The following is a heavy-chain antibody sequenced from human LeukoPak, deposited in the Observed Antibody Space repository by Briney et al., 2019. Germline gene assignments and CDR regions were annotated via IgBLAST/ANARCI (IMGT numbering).Heavy chain of an antibody. CDR1: GFTFTTYW. D-gene: IGHD3-10*01. V-gene: IGHV3-7*04. CDR2: IKQEGSEK. J-gene: IGHJ4*02. Sequence: GGSLRLSCAASGFTFTTYWMAWVRQAPGKGLEWVDNIKQEGSEKYYVDSVKGRFTISRDNAENSLYLQMNSLRAEDTAVYYCARDSDGVLDYWGQGTLVTVSS. CDR3: ARDSDGVLDY.